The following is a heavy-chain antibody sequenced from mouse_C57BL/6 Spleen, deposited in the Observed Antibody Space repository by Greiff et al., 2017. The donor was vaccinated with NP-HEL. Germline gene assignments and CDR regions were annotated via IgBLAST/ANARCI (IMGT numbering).Heavy chain of an antibody. J-gene: IGHJ2*01. Sequence: QVQLQQPGAELVRPGSSVKLSCKASGYTFTSYWMHWVKQRPIQGLEWIGNIDPSDSETHYNQKFKDKATLTVDKSSSTAYMQLISLTSEDSAVYYWARGGFITTVGDYWGQGTTLTVSS. CDR2: IDPSDSET. V-gene: IGHV1-52*01. CDR3: ARGGFITTVGDY. D-gene: IGHD1-1*01. CDR1: GYTFTSYW.